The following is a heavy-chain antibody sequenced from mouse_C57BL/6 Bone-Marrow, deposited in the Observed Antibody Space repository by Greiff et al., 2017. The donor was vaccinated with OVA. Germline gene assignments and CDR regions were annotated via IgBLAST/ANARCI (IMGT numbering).Heavy chain of an antibody. J-gene: IGHJ3*01. CDR3: ARILRFAWFAY. D-gene: IGHD1-1*01. V-gene: IGHV1-54*01. Sequence: VQLQQSGAELVRPGTSVKVSCKASGYAFTNYLIEWVKQRPGQGLEWIGVLNPGSGGTNYNEKFKGKATLTADKSSSTAYMQLSSLTSEDSAVYFCARILRFAWFAYWGQGTLVTVSA. CDR1: GYAFTNYL. CDR2: LNPGSGGT.